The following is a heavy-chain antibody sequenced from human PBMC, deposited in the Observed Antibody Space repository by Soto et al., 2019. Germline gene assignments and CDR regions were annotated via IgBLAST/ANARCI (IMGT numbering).Heavy chain of an antibody. V-gene: IGHV5-51*01. CDR1: GYSFTSYW. J-gene: IGHJ5*02. CDR2: IYPGDSGT. Sequence: GESLKISCKGSGYSFTSYWIGWVRQMPGKGLEWMGIIYPGDSGTRYSPSFQGQVTISADKSISTAYLQWSSLKASDTAMYYCARHEVAAAGTTWFDPWGQGTLVTVSS. D-gene: IGHD6-13*01. CDR3: ARHEVAAAGTTWFDP.